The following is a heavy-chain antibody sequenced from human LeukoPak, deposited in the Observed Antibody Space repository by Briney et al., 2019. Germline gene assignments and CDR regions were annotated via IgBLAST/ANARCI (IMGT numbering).Heavy chain of an antibody. J-gene: IGHJ4*02. Sequence: GRSLRLSCAASGFTFSSYAMHWVRQAPGKGVEWVAVISYDGSNKYYADSVKGRFTISRDNSKYTLYLQMNSLRAADTAVYYCARDRGYYDSSGYPDYWGQGTLVTVSS. D-gene: IGHD3-22*01. V-gene: IGHV3-30-3*01. CDR1: GFTFSSYA. CDR3: ARDRGYYDSSGYPDY. CDR2: ISYDGSNK.